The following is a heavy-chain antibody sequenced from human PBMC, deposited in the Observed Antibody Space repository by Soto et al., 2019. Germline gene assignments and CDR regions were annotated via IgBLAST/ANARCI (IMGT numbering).Heavy chain of an antibody. CDR2: IYSGGST. CDR3: ARHYGSGSYYHLDY. Sequence: EVQLVESGGGLVQPGGSLRLSCAASGFTVSSNYMSWVRQAPGKGLEWVSVIYSGGSTYYADSVKGRFTISRHNSKNTLYLQRNSLRAEDTAVYYCARHYGSGSYYHLDYWGQGTLVTVSS. D-gene: IGHD3-10*01. V-gene: IGHV3-53*04. J-gene: IGHJ4*02. CDR1: GFTVSSNY.